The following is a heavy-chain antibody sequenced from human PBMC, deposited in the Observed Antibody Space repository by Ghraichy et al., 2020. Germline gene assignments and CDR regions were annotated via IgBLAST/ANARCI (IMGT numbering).Heavy chain of an antibody. CDR2: ISSSSSYI. V-gene: IGHV3-21*04. D-gene: IGHD3-3*01. CDR1: GFTFSSYN. Sequence: LSLTCAASGFTFSSYNMNWVRQAPGKGLEWVSSISSSSSYIYYADSVKGRFTISRDSSKNTLYLQMNSLRAEDTAVYYCATVDPVLRFLEWLLPYFDYWGQGTLFTVSS. J-gene: IGHJ4*02. CDR3: ATVDPVLRFLEWLLPYFDY.